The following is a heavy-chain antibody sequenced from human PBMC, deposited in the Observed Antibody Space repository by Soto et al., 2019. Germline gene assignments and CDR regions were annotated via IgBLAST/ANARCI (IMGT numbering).Heavy chain of an antibody. J-gene: IGHJ3*02. Sequence: SVKVSCTASGGTFSSYAISWVRQAPGQGLEWMGGIIPIFGTAHYAQKFQGRVTITADESTSTAYMELSSLRSEDTAVYYCATTDCISTSCARHDAFNIWGQGTMVT. CDR3: ATTDCISTSCARHDAFNI. CDR2: IIPIFGTA. D-gene: IGHD2-2*01. CDR1: GGTFSSYA. V-gene: IGHV1-69*13.